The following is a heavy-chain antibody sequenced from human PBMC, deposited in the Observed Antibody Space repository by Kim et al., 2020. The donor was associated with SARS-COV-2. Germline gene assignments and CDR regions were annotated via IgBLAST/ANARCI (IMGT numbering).Heavy chain of an antibody. CDR1: GFTFSSYG. J-gene: IGHJ4*01. V-gene: IGHV3-30*18. Sequence: GGSLRLSCAASGFTFSSYGMHWVRQAPGKGLEWVAVISYDGSDKYYADSVKGRFTISRDNSKNTLYLQMNRLRSEDTAVYYCAKGAWKVSYYTYFDYCG. CDR2: ISYDGSDK. D-gene: IGHD1-26*01. CDR3: AKGAWKVSYYTYFDY.